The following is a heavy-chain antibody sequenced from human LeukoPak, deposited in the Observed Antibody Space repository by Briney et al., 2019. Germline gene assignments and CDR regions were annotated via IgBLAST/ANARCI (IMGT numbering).Heavy chain of an antibody. CDR3: ARDLSWFGEFDY. V-gene: IGHV3-33*01. CDR2: IWYDGSNK. Sequence: GRSLRLSCVASGFTFSSYGMHWVRQAPGKGLEWVAVIWYDGSNKYYADSVKGRFTISRDNSKNTLYLQMNSLRAEDTAVYYCARDLSWFGEFDYWGQGTLVTVSS. J-gene: IGHJ4*02. CDR1: GFTFSSYG. D-gene: IGHD3-10*01.